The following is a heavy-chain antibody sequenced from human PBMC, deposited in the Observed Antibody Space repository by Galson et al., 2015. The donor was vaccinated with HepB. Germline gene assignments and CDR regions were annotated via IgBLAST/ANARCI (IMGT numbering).Heavy chain of an antibody. D-gene: IGHD3-3*01. CDR3: AIYNRGRFLEWLQSPRTYGMDV. CDR1: GGSFSGYY. CDR2: INHSGST. J-gene: IGHJ6*02. V-gene: IGHV4-34*01. Sequence: SETLSLTCAVYGGSFSGYYWSWIRQPPGKGLEWIGEINHSGSTNYNPSLKSRVTISVDTSKNQFSLKLSSVTAADTAVYYCAIYNRGRFLEWLQSPRTYGMDVWGQGTTVTVSS.